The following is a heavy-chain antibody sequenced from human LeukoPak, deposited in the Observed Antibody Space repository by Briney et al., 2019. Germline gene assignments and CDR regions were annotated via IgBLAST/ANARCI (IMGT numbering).Heavy chain of an antibody. D-gene: IGHD3-22*01. J-gene: IGHJ6*02. CDR2: INHSGST. V-gene: IGHV4-34*01. CDR3: ARSPGLGYDSSGYYLYYYYYGMDV. CDR1: GRSFSGYY. Sequence: ASETLSLTCAVYGRSFSGYYWSWIRQPPGKGLEWIGEINHSGSTNYNPSLKSRVTISVDTSKNQFSLKLSSVTAADTAVYYCARSPGLGYDSSGYYLYYYYYGMDVWGQGTTVTVSS.